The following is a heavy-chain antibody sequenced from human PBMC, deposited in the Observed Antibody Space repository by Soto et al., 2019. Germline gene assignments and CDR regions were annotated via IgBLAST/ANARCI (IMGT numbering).Heavy chain of an antibody. J-gene: IGHJ4*02. Sequence: LRLSCAASGFTFSNYAMSWVRQAPGKGLEWVSVISGSGDSAFYADSVKGRFTISRDNSKNTLFLQMNSLRAEDAAIYYCAKPDCDGGSCYSNIDYWGQGTLVTVSS. CDR2: ISGSGDSA. D-gene: IGHD2-15*01. V-gene: IGHV3-23*01. CDR1: GFTFSNYA. CDR3: AKPDCDGGSCYSNIDY.